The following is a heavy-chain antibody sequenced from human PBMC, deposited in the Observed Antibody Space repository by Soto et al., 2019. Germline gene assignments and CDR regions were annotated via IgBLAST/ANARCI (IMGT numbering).Heavy chain of an antibody. Sequence: PGGSLRLSCAASGFTFSSYTITWVRQAPGKGLEWVSGINSGGRTYYADSVKGRFTISRDDSKNTLYLQIISLRAEDTAVYYCAKDLRPDGVWDFDYWGQGTLVTVSS. CDR2: INSGGRT. CDR1: GFTFSSYT. V-gene: IGHV3-23*01. CDR3: AKDLRPDGVWDFDY. D-gene: IGHD4-17*01. J-gene: IGHJ4*02.